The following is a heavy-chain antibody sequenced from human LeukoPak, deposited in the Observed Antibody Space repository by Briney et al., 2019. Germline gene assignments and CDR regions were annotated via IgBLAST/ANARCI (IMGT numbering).Heavy chain of an antibody. CDR3: ARSGNHDILTGYPSYYFDY. Sequence: GGSLRLSCAASGFTFSSYAMHWVRQAPGKGLEWVAVISYDGSNKYYADSVKGRFTISRDNSKNTLYLQMNSLRAEDTAVYYCARSGNHDILTGYPSYYFDYWGQGTLVTVSS. J-gene: IGHJ4*02. CDR1: GFTFSSYA. CDR2: ISYDGSNK. V-gene: IGHV3-30*04. D-gene: IGHD3-9*01.